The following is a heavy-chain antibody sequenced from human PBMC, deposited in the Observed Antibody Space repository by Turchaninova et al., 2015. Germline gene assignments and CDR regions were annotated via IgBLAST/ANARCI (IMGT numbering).Heavy chain of an antibody. Sequence: EVQLVDSGGGLVQPGGSLRLSCAASGFTFSSSAMSWVRQAAGEGLGGVSAIFCCVSGDPPCSEXXXKGXXXMSXXNYKXTLFLXXNSXGXEDTAVYXXXKGQVASSRXLRFXXWGRGTLVTXSS. CDR3: XKGQVASSRXLRFXX. CDR2: IFCCVSGDPP. CDR1: GFTFSSSA. D-gene: IGHD5/OR15-5a*01. V-gene: IGHV3-23*02. J-gene: IGHJ2*01.